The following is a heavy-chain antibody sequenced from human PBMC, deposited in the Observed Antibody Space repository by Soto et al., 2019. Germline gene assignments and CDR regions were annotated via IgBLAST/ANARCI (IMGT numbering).Heavy chain of an antibody. J-gene: IGHJ6*02. CDR3: ARDSRIAAISHGMDV. CDR2: IWYDGSNK. Sequence: PGGSLRLSCAASGFTFSSYGMHWVRQAPGKGLEWVGVIWYDGSNKYYADSVLGRFTLSRYNSKNTLYLQMNSLRAEDTAVYYCARDSRIAAISHGMDVWGQGSRVTASS. V-gene: IGHV3-33*01. D-gene: IGHD6-25*01. CDR1: GFTFSSYG.